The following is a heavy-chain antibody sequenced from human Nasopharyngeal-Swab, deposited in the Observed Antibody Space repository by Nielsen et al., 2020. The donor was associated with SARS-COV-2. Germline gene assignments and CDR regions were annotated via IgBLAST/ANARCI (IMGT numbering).Heavy chain of an antibody. V-gene: IGHV4-59*01. CDR2: IYYSGST. D-gene: IGHD6-19*01. J-gene: IGHJ3*02. Sequence: SETLSLTCTVSGGSISSYYWSWIRNPPGKALEWIGYIYYSGSTNYNPSLKSRVTIPVDTSKNQFSLKLSSVPAADTAVYYCARGGGSSGWYVAFDIWGQGTMVTVSS. CDR1: GGSISSYY. CDR3: ARGGGSSGWYVAFDI.